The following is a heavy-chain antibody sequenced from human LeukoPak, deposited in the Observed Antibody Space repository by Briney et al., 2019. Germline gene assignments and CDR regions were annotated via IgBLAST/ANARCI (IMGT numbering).Heavy chain of an antibody. V-gene: IGHV5-51*01. CDR1: GYIVTNYW. Sequence: GECLQISCQVSGYIVTNYWIGCVRQMPGKRLESMRIIYPADSNTTYSPYFQGQGTISADKTTNTVYLQWSSMKASDTAMYYCARQSRDGSKTRGYFFDYWGQGTLVTVSS. CDR2: IYPADSNT. CDR3: ARQSRDGSKTRGYFFDY. J-gene: IGHJ4*02. D-gene: IGHD3-10*01.